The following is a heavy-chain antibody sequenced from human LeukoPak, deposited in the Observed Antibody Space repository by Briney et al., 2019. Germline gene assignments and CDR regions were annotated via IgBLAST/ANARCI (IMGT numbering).Heavy chain of an antibody. Sequence: SETLSLTCAVSGGSISSSNWWSWVRQPPGKGLEWIGEIYHSGSTNYNPSLKSRVTISVDKSRNQFSLKLSSVTAADTAVYYCARVEGWELLHFDYWGQGTLVTVSS. J-gene: IGHJ4*02. CDR1: GGSISSSNW. D-gene: IGHD1-26*01. CDR2: IYHSGST. CDR3: ARVEGWELLHFDY. V-gene: IGHV4-4*02.